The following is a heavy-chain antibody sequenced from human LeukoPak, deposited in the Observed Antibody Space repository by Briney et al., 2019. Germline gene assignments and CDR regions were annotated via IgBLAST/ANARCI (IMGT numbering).Heavy chain of an antibody. V-gene: IGHV3-23*01. Sequence: GGSLRLSCAASGFNVSNYAMSWARQTPGKGLEWVSPISGSGSATYYAPSVKGRFTISRDNSKNTLYLEMNSLRPEDTAIYYCAKAKEITMVRGVLDYWGQGTLVTVSS. D-gene: IGHD3-10*01. CDR1: GFNVSNYA. J-gene: IGHJ4*02. CDR2: ISGSGSAT. CDR3: AKAKEITMVRGVLDY.